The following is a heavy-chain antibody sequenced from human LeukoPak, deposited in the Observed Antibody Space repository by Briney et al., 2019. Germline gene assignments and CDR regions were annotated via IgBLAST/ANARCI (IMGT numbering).Heavy chain of an antibody. CDR1: GFTFSSYE. J-gene: IGHJ4*02. CDR2: ISSSGSTI. V-gene: IGHV3-48*03. CDR3: TRAPKPYYDFWSGYFFDY. D-gene: IGHD3-3*01. Sequence: PGGSLRLSCAASGFTFSSYEMNWVRQAPGEGLEWVSYISSSGSTIYYADSMKGRSTISRDNAKNSLYLQMNSLRAEDTALYYCTRAPKPYYDFWSGYFFDYWGQGTLVTVSS.